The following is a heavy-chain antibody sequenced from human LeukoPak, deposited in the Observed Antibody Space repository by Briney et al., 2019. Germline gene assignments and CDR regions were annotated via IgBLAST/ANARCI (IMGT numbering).Heavy chain of an antibody. J-gene: IGHJ4*02. V-gene: IGHV3-7*01. D-gene: IGHD6-13*01. CDR2: INQGGSGK. CDR1: GFTFSNYW. CDR3: ARDRKSSAGSDF. Sequence: PGGSLRLSCAASGFTFSNYWMSWVRQAPGEGLEWVANINQGGSGKYYFDYVKGPFSISRDNAKNSLFLQMDSLRADDTAVYYCARDRKSSAGSDFWGQGTRVTVSS.